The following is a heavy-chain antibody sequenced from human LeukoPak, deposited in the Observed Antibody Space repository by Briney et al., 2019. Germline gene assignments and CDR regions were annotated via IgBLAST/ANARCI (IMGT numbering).Heavy chain of an antibody. Sequence: GGSLRLSCAASGFTFSGYWMSWVRQAPGKGLEWVANIKGDGGEEHYVDSVQGRFTISRDNARKSLFLQMNSLRDEDTAVYYCAREKQSGGTPFDYWGQGSLVTVSS. J-gene: IGHJ4*02. CDR2: IKGDGGEE. V-gene: IGHV3-7*01. CDR3: AREKQSGGTPFDY. D-gene: IGHD1-26*01. CDR1: GFTFSGYW.